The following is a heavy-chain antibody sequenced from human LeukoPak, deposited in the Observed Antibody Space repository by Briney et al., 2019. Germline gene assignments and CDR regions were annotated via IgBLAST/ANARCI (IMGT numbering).Heavy chain of an antibody. CDR1: GYSISSAYY. CDR2: IYHSGST. J-gene: IGHJ4*02. CDR3: ARERSGYSLFDY. Sequence: SETLSLTCTVSGYSISSAYYWGWIRQPPGKGLEWIGSIYHSGSTYYNPSLKSRVTISVDTSKNQFSLKLNSVTAADTAVYYCARERSGYSLFDYWGQGTPVTVSS. D-gene: IGHD3-22*01. V-gene: IGHV4-38-2*02.